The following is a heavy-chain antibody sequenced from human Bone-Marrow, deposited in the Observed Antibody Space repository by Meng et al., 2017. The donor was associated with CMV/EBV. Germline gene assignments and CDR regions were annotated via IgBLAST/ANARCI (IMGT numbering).Heavy chain of an antibody. V-gene: IGHV3-30*04. CDR1: GFTFSNFA. D-gene: IGHD6-6*01. CDR3: GRDRPHGASQVPDH. J-gene: IGHJ4*02. CDR2: ISSDGGNK. Sequence: RGSLRLSCAASGFTFSNFAMHWVRQAPGKGLEWVSVISSDGGNKYYGDSVRGRFTISRDNSKNTLYLQMNSLRGEDTAVYYCGRDRPHGASQVPDHWGQGTLVTVSS.